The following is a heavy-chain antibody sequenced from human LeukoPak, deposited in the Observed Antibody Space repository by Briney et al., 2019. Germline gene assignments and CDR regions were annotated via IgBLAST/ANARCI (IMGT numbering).Heavy chain of an antibody. CDR3: ARVGCTGGNCSNWFDP. J-gene: IGHJ5*02. D-gene: IGHD2-15*01. Sequence: SQTLSLTCAISGDSVSSNSAAWNWIRQSPSRGLEWLGRTYYRSKWYNDYAVSVKSRITINPDTSKNQFSLQLNSVTPEDTAVYYCARVGCTGGNCSNWFDPWGQGTLVTVSS. V-gene: IGHV6-1*01. CDR2: TYYRSKWYN. CDR1: GDSVSSNSAA.